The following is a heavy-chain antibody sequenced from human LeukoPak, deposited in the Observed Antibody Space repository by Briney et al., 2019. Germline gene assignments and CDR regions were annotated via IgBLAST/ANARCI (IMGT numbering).Heavy chain of an antibody. CDR1: GFTFSSYA. D-gene: IGHD3-16*01. CDR2: ISYDGNNK. CDR3: ARDALGYGYLDY. V-gene: IGHV3-30-3*01. Sequence: GGSLRLSCAASGFTFSSYAMHWVRQAPGKGLEWVAIISYDGNNKYYADSVKGRFTISRDNSKNTLYLQMNSLRAEDTAVYYCARDALGYGYLDYWGRGTLVTVSS. J-gene: IGHJ4*02.